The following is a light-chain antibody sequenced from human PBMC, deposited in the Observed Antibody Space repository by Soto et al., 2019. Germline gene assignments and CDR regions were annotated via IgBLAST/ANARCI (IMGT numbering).Light chain of an antibody. CDR3: SSYTSTSVV. CDR2: EVS. J-gene: IGLJ2*01. V-gene: IGLV2-14*01. Sequence: QSVLTQPASVSGSPGQSITISCTGTSSDIGAYNLVSWYQQHPGKAPRLMISEVSIRPSGVSNRFSGSKSGNTASLTISGLHAEDEADYYCSSYTSTSVVFGGGTQLTV. CDR1: SSDIGAYNL.